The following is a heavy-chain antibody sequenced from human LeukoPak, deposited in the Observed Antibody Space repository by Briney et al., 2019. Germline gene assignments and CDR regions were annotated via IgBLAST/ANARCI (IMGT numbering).Heavy chain of an antibody. V-gene: IGHV3-23*01. J-gene: IGHJ4*02. D-gene: IGHD3-22*01. CDR1: GFTFTNYA. CDR2: IRGSGRST. Sequence: GGSLRLSCAASGFTFTNYAMSWVRQAPGKGLEWVSDIRGSGRSTYYADSVKGRFSISRDNSKNTVYLQMNSLRAEDTAVYYCAKDYYYDSSCYDYWGQGTLVTVSS. CDR3: AKDYYYDSSCYDY.